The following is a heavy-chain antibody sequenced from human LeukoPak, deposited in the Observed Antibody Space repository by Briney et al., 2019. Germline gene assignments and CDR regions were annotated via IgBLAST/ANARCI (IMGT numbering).Heavy chain of an antibody. V-gene: IGHV3-11*01. CDR1: GFTFSDYY. J-gene: IGHJ6*02. CDR2: ISSSGSTI. D-gene: IGHD6-13*01. CDR3: ARVSGSWYHYYYYGMDV. Sequence: GGSLRLSCAVSGFTFSDYYMSWIRQAPGKGLEWVSYISSSGSTIYYADSVKGRFTISRDNAKNSLYLQMNSLRAEDTAVYYCARVSGSWYHYYYYGMDVWGQGTTVTVSS.